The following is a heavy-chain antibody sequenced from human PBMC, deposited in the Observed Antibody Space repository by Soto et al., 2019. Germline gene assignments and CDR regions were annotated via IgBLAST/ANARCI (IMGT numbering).Heavy chain of an antibody. D-gene: IGHD6-13*01. Sequence: PSETLSLTCTVSGGSISSYYWSWIRQPPGKGLEWIGYIYYSGSTNYNPSLKSRVTISVDTSKNQFSLKLSSVTAADTAVYYCARDRSSSWYRYFDYWGQGTLVTVYS. CDR1: GGSISSYY. J-gene: IGHJ4*02. V-gene: IGHV4-59*01. CDR3: ARDRSSSWYRYFDY. CDR2: IYYSGST.